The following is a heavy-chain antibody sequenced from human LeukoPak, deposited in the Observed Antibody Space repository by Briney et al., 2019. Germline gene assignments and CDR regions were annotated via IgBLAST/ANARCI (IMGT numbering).Heavy chain of an antibody. J-gene: IGHJ3*02. V-gene: IGHV4-61*02. CDR3: ARGSSTSFGDAFDI. CDR2: IYTSGST. D-gene: IGHD2-2*01. Sequence: PSETLSLTCTVSGGSISSGSYYWSWIRQPAGKGLEWIGRIYTSGSTNYNPSLKSRVTISVDTSKNQFSLKLSSVTAADTAVYYCARGSSTSFGDAFDIWGQGTMVTVSS. CDR1: GGSISSGSYY.